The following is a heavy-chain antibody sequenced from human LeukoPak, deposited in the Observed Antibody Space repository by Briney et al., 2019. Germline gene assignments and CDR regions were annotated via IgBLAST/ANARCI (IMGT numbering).Heavy chain of an antibody. CDR3: ARQLGAYSYPFDI. V-gene: IGHV4-39*01. CDR2: IYFTGTT. D-gene: IGHD3-16*01. J-gene: IGHJ3*02. Sequence: PSETLSLTCTVSGGSISSSSYYWGWIRPPPGKGLEWIGSIYFTGTTLYNPSLTSRVTISVDTSKNQFSLRLNSVTAADTAVYYCARQLGAYSYPFDIWGQGTKVTVSS. CDR1: GGSISSSSYY.